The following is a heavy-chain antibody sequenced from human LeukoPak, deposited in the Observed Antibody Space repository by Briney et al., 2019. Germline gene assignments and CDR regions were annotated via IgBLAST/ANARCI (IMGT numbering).Heavy chain of an antibody. CDR2: ISGSGDST. V-gene: IGHV3-23*01. D-gene: IGHD1-26*01. CDR1: GFTFSSYA. Sequence: PGGSLRLSCAASGFTFSSYAMSWVRQAPGKGLEWVSAISGSGDSTYYANSVKGRFTISRDNSKNTLHLQMNSPRAEDTAVYYCAKYGVGATGSYWYFDLWGRGTLVTVSS. CDR3: AKYGVGATGSYWYFDL. J-gene: IGHJ2*01.